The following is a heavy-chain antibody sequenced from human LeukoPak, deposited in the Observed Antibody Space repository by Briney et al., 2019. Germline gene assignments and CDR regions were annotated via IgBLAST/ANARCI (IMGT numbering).Heavy chain of an antibody. V-gene: IGHV3-23*01. D-gene: IGHD2-15*01. CDR2: FSVSSGYT. J-gene: IGHJ4*02. CDR1: GFTFSNYA. CDR3: ARVGGSWELIL. Sequence: GGSLRLSCAASGFTFSNYAMTWVRQAPGKGLEWVSTFSVSSGYTHYADSVKGRFTISRDNDKSSLYLQMNTLRGEDTAVYFCARVGGSWELILWGQGTLVTVS.